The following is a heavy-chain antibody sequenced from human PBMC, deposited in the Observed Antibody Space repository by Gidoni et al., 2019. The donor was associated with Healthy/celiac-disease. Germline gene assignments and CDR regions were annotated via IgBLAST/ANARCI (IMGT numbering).Heavy chain of an antibody. D-gene: IGHD1-1*01. Sequence: QVQLQESCPGLVKPSETLSLTCAVSGYSISSGYYWGLIRQPPGKGLEWIGSIYHSGSTYYNPSIKSRVTISVDTSKNQFSLKLSSVTAADTAVYYCARGTTGTTGWFDPWGQGTLVTVSS. CDR3: ARGTTGTTGWFDP. CDR2: IYHSGST. CDR1: GYSISSGYY. V-gene: IGHV4-38-2*01. J-gene: IGHJ5*02.